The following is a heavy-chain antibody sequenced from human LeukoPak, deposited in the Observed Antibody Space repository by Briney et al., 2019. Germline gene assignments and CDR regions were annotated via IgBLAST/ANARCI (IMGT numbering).Heavy chain of an antibody. Sequence: GGSLRLSCAASGFTFSSYAMSWVRQAPGKGLEWVSAISGSGGSTYYAGSVKGRFTISRDNSKNTLYLQMNSLRAEDTAVYYCARWYSSSWCWGDNMDPRFDYWGQGTLVTVSS. CDR2: ISGSGGST. J-gene: IGHJ4*02. CDR3: ARWYSSSWCWGDNMDPRFDY. CDR1: GFTFSSYA. D-gene: IGHD6-13*01. V-gene: IGHV3-23*01.